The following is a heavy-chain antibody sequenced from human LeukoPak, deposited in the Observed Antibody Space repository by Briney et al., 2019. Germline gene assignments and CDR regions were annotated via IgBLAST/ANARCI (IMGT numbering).Heavy chain of an antibody. V-gene: IGHV3-30*18. CDR1: GFTFSDYG. Sequence: GGSLRLSCAASGFTFSDYGINWVRQAPGKGLEWVALTLYDGSNKYYADSVKGRFTISRDNSKNTLYLQMSSLRAEDTAIYYCAKWQDVIHWGYFDSWGQGTLVTVS. J-gene: IGHJ4*02. CDR3: AKWQDVIHWGYFDS. D-gene: IGHD3-16*01. CDR2: TLYDGSNK.